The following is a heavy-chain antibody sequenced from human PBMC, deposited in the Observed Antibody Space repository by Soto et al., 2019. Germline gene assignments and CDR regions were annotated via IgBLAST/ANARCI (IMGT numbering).Heavy chain of an antibody. J-gene: IGHJ6*02. CDR2: MDPNSGST. CDR3: ARERKFDFWRKGLDV. CDR1: GYTFTSYD. V-gene: IGHV1-8*01. Sequence: QAQLVQSGAEVKKPGVSVKVSCKASGYTFTSYDINWVRQAPGQGLEWLGWMDPNSGSTGYAQNFQGRVTMTRNISINTAHMELSSLRSEDTAVYYCARERKFDFWRKGLDVWGQGTTVTVSS. D-gene: IGHD3-3*01.